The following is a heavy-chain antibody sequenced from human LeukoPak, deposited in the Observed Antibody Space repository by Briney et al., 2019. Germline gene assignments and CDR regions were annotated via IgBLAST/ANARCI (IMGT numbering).Heavy chain of an antibody. CDR3: ARETIVGATGDY. J-gene: IGHJ4*02. CDR1: GYSFTRYG. D-gene: IGHD1-26*01. V-gene: IGHV1-18*01. Sequence: ASVKVSCKGSGYSFTRYGISWVGQAPGQGDEGMGWISAYNGNTNYAQKLQGRVTMTTDTSTSTAYMELRSLRSDDTAVYYCARETIVGATGDYWGQGTLVTVSS. CDR2: ISAYNGNT.